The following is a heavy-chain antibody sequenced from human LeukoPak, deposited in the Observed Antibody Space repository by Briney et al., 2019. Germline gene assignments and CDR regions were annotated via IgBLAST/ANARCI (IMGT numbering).Heavy chain of an antibody. CDR3: ARPGTYSSTNKGNWFDP. Sequence: PSETLSLTCAVYGRSFSGYYWSWIRQPPGKGLEWIGEINHSGSTNYNPSLKSRVTISVDTSKNQFSLKLSSVTAADTAVYYCARPGTYSSTNKGNWFDPWGQGTLVTVSS. J-gene: IGHJ5*02. D-gene: IGHD6-13*01. CDR2: INHSGST. CDR1: GRSFSGYY. V-gene: IGHV4-34*01.